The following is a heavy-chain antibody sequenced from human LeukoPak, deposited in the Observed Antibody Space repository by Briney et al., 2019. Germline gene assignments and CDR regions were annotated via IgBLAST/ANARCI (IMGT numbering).Heavy chain of an antibody. CDR3: TRQRWGDYGRVDY. CDR2: IYYSGAT. Sequence: SETLSLTCTVSGDSISSSSYYWGWNRQPPGKGLECIGSIYYSGATYYNPSLKSRVTISVDTSRNQFSLRLSSVTAADTAVYYCTRQRWGDYGRVDYWGQGTLVTVSS. V-gene: IGHV4-39*01. D-gene: IGHD4/OR15-4a*01. J-gene: IGHJ4*02. CDR1: GDSISSSSYY.